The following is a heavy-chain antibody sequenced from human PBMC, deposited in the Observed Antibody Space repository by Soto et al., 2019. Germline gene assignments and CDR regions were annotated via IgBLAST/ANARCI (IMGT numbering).Heavy chain of an antibody. D-gene: IGHD3-3*01. CDR2: IRSKAYGGTT. CDR1: VFTFGDYA. J-gene: IGHJ1*01. V-gene: IGHV3-49*03. Sequence: GGSLRLSCTASVFTFGDYAMSWFRQAPGKGLEWVGFIRSKAYGGTTEYAASVKGRFTISRDDSKGIAYQQMNSLKTEDTAVYYCTRYYDFWSGYYSEYFQHWGQGTLVTVSS. CDR3: TRYYDFWSGYYSEYFQH.